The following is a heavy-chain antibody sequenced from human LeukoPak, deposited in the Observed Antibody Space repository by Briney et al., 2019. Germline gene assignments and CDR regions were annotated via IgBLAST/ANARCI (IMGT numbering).Heavy chain of an antibody. D-gene: IGHD1-26*01. CDR1: GYSFTSYW. Sequence: GESLKISSKGSGYSFTSYWIGWVRQLPGKGLEWMGIIYPGDSDTRYSPSFQGQVTISADKSISTAYLQWSSLKASDTAMYYCATSWGELPYAFDIWGQGAMVTVSS. J-gene: IGHJ3*02. CDR2: IYPGDSDT. CDR3: ATSWGELPYAFDI. V-gene: IGHV5-51*01.